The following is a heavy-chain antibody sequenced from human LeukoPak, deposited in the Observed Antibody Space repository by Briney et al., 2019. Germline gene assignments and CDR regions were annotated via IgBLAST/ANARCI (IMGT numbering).Heavy chain of an antibody. CDR1: GFTFSSYS. J-gene: IGHJ3*02. V-gene: IGHV3-21*01. Sequence: PGGSLRLSCAASGFTFSSYSMNWVRQAPGKGLEWVSSISSSSSYIYYADSVKGRFTISRDNAKNSLYLQMNSLRAEDTAVYYCARTIRDSSGWYGDDAFDIWGQGTMVTVSS. D-gene: IGHD6-19*01. CDR2: ISSSSSYI. CDR3: ARTIRDSSGWYGDDAFDI.